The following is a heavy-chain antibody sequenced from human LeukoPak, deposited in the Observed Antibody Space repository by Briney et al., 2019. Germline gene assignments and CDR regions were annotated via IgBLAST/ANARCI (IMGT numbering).Heavy chain of an antibody. CDR3: ARWNYDSSGHRPFDI. V-gene: IGHV4-4*07. D-gene: IGHD3-22*01. CDR2: VYTSGSP. J-gene: IGHJ3*02. Sequence: PSETLSLTCTVSSGSINSYYWTWIRQPAGKGLEWLGRVYTSGSPNYNPSLKGRVTMSLDTSKNQFSLKLRSVTAADTAVYYCARWNYDSSGHRPFDIWGQGTMVTVSS. CDR1: SGSINSYY.